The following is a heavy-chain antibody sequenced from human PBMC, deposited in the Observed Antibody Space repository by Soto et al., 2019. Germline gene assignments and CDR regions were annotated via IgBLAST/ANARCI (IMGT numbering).Heavy chain of an antibody. D-gene: IGHD2-2*02. Sequence: QVQLVESGGGVVHPGESLRLSCVTSGFSFSDFVIQWVRQAPGKGLEWVAVIWYDGSEKYYADSVKGRFTISRDNSKNTVFLTMNSLRADDTAVYYCVRGSSCTSTTCYNLAWFAPWGQGTLVTVSS. V-gene: IGHV3-33*01. CDR1: GFSFSDFV. CDR3: VRGSSCTSTTCYNLAWFAP. CDR2: IWYDGSEK. J-gene: IGHJ5*02.